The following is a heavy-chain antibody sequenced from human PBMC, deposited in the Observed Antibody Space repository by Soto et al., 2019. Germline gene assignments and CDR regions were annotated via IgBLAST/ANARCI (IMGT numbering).Heavy chain of an antibody. CDR2: IYTSGST. V-gene: IGHV4-59*08. Sequence: SETLSLTCTVSGGSISTYSWNWIRQPPGKRLEWIGYIYTSGSTNYNPSLKSRVTISVDTSKYQFSLKLSSVTAADTAVYYCARHPDCIRTSCFFDYWGQGTLVTVSS. CDR3: ARHPDCIRTSCFFDY. D-gene: IGHD2-2*01. J-gene: IGHJ4*02. CDR1: GGSISTYS.